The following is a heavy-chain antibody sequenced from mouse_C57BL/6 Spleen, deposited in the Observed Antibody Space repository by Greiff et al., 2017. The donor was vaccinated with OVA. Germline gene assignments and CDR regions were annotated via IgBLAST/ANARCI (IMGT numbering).Heavy chain of an antibody. CDR3: ARDTTVAYYFDY. Sequence: QVQLQQSGPELVKPGASVKISCKASGYAFSSSWMNWVKQRPGKGLEWIGRIYPGDGDTNYNGKFKGKATLTADKSSSTAYMQLSSLTSEDSAVYFCARDTTVAYYFDYWGQGTTLTVSS. CDR1: GYAFSSSW. D-gene: IGHD1-1*01. V-gene: IGHV1-82*01. CDR2: IYPGDGDT. J-gene: IGHJ2*01.